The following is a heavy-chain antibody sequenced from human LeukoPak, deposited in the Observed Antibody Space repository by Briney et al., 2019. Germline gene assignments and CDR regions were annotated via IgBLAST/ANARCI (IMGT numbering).Heavy chain of an antibody. CDR1: GFTFSSYG. J-gene: IGHJ3*01. Sequence: GGSLRLSCAASGFTFSSYGMHWVRQAPGKGLEWVAFIRYDGSNKYYADSVKGRSTISRDNSKNMLYLQMNSLRAEDTAVYYCAKDRPVVRGVISDDAFDVWAKGQWSPSLQ. CDR2: IRYDGSNK. CDR3: AKDRPVVRGVISDDAFDV. D-gene: IGHD3-10*01. V-gene: IGHV3-30*02.